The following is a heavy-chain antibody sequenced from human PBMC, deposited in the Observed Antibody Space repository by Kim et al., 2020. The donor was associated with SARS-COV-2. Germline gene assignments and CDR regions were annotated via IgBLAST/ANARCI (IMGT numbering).Heavy chain of an antibody. Sequence: GGSLRLSCAASGFTFSSYAMHWVRQAPGKGLEWVAVIWYDGSNKYYADSVKGRFTISRDNSKNTLYLQMNSLRAEDTAVYYCAAELLYYYDSSGSYPEFDYWGQGTLVTVSS. V-gene: IGHV3-33*01. J-gene: IGHJ4*02. D-gene: IGHD3-22*01. CDR1: GFTFSSYA. CDR2: IWYDGSNK. CDR3: AAELLYYYDSSGSYPEFDY.